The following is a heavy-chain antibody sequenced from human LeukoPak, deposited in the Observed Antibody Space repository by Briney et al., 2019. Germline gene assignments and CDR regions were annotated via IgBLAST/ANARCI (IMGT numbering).Heavy chain of an antibody. Sequence: GGSLRLSCAASGFTFSSYGMSWVRQAPVKGLEWVSSISGGGGSTYYADSVKGRFSISRDNSKNTLYLQMNSLRAEDTAVYSCAKAQYRSGWDPIDYWGQGTLVTVSS. V-gene: IGHV3-23*01. J-gene: IGHJ4*02. CDR2: ISGGGGST. CDR3: AKAQYRSGWDPIDY. D-gene: IGHD6-19*01. CDR1: GFTFSSYG.